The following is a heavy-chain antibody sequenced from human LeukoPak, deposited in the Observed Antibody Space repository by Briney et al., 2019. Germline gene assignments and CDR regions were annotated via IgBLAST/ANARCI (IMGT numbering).Heavy chain of an antibody. CDR1: GYSISSGYY. CDR3: ARETYYYDSSRRPGIDY. CDR2: IYHSGST. D-gene: IGHD3-22*01. V-gene: IGHV4-38-2*02. Sequence: PSETLSLTCTVSGYSISSGYYWGWIRQPPGKGLEWIGSIYHSGSTYYNPSLKSRVTISVDTSKNQFSLKLSSVTAADTAVYYCARETYYYDSSRRPGIDYWGQGTLVTVSS. J-gene: IGHJ4*02.